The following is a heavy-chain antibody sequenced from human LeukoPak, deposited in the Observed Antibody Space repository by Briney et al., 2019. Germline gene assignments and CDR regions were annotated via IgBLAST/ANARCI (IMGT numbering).Heavy chain of an antibody. Sequence: ASVKVSCKASGYTFTGYYIHWVRQAPGQGLEWMGWINPSSGGTSYAQKFQGRVTMTRDTSISTAYMELSSLRSDDTAVYYCARRYCSSTNCYTPGFDPWGQGTLVTVSS. J-gene: IGHJ5*02. CDR1: GYTFTGYY. CDR2: INPSSGGT. V-gene: IGHV1-2*02. CDR3: ARRYCSSTNCYTPGFDP. D-gene: IGHD2-2*02.